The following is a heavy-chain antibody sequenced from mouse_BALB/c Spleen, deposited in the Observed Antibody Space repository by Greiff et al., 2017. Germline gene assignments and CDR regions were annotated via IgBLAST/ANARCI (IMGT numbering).Heavy chain of an antibody. CDR1: GFTFSSYT. J-gene: IGHJ4*01. D-gene: IGHD2-1*01. CDR2: ISNGGGST. CDR3: ARHGDGNYAMDY. Sequence: EVKLEESGGGLVQPGGSLKLSCAASGFTFSSYTMSWVRQTPEKRLEWVAYISNGGGSTYYPDTVKGRFTISRDNAKNTLYLQMSSLKSEDTAMYYCARHGDGNYAMDYWGQGTSVTVSS. V-gene: IGHV5-12-2*01.